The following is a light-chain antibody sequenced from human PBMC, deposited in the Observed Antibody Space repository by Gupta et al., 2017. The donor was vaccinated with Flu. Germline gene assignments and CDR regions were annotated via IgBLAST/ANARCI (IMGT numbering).Light chain of an antibody. V-gene: IGKV2D-29*01. CDR2: VVS. J-gene: IGKJ1*01. CDR1: QSLLHGNGMTY. CDR3: LQSIHLRT. Sequence: EILMTQTPLSLSVTPGQPASISCKSSQSLLHGNGMTYFQWYLQKPGQPPQLLIYVVSKRFSGVPARFSGRGSVTDFTLKSIRVEAADVGVYYCLQSIHLRTFGQGTKVEIK.